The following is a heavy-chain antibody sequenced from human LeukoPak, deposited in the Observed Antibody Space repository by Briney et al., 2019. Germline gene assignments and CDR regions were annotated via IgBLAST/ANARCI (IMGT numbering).Heavy chain of an antibody. CDR2: ISYDGSNK. CDR3: ASEVPAAGDY. D-gene: IGHD2-2*01. J-gene: IGHJ4*02. CDR1: GFTFSSYA. V-gene: IGHV3-30-3*01. Sequence: GRSLRLSCAASGFTFSSYAMHWVRQAPGKGLEWVAVISYDGSNKYYADSVKGRFTISRDNSKNTLYLQMNSLRAEDTAVYYCASEVPAAGDYWGQGTLVTVSS.